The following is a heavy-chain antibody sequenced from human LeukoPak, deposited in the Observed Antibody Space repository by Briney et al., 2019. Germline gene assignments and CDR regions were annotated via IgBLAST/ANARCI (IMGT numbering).Heavy chain of an antibody. Sequence: PSQTLSLTCTVSGGSISSGDYYWSWIRQPPGKGLEWIGYIYYSGSTYYNPSLKSRVTISVDTSKNRFSLKLSSVTAADTAVYYCARDQIPEYSSSAGAFDIWGQGTMVTVSS. CDR1: GGSISSGDYY. D-gene: IGHD6-6*01. CDR2: IYYSGST. J-gene: IGHJ3*02. CDR3: ARDQIPEYSSSAGAFDI. V-gene: IGHV4-30-4*08.